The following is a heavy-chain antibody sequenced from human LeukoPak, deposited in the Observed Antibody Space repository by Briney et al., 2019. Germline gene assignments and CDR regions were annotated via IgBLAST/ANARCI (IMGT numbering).Heavy chain of an antibody. J-gene: IGHJ4*02. CDR2: INHSGST. CDR1: GGSFSGYY. D-gene: IGHD6-6*01. Sequence: PSETLSLTCAVYGGSFSGYYWSWIRQPPGKGLEWIGEINHSGSTNYNPSLKSRVTISVDTSKNQFSLKLSSVTAADTAVYYCARGSISSSFFDYWGQGTLVTVS. V-gene: IGHV4-34*01. CDR3: ARGSISSSFFDY.